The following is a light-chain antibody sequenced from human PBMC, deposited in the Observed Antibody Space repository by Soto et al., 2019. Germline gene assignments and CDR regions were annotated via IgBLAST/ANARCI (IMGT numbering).Light chain of an antibody. Sequence: EIVMTQSPATLPVSPGGRATLSCRASQSISDTLAWYQQKPGQAPRLLIHGASTRAPGFPARFSGSGSGTDFTLTISSLQSEDFAVYFCQQYNNWPPITFGQGTRLEIK. J-gene: IGKJ5*01. V-gene: IGKV3-15*01. CDR1: QSISDT. CDR2: GAS. CDR3: QQYNNWPPIT.